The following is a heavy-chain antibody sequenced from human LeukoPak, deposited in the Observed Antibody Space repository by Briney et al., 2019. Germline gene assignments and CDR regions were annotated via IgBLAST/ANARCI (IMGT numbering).Heavy chain of an antibody. J-gene: IGHJ6*02. CDR3: ARAWYTSSWFIGAMDV. V-gene: IGHV3-30-3*01. Sequence: GGSLRLSCAASEFTFSSFAMHWVRQAPGKGLEWMAVISYDGSNKYYAESVKGRFTISRDNSKNTLYLQMNSLRAEDTAVYYCARAWYTSSWFIGAMDVWGQGTTVTVSS. CDR2: ISYDGSNK. CDR1: EFTFSSFA. D-gene: IGHD6-13*01.